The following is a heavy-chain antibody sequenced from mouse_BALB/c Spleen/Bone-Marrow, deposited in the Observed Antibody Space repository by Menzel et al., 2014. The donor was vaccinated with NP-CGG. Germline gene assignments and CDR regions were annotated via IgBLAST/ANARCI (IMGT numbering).Heavy chain of an antibody. J-gene: IGHJ2*01. D-gene: IGHD1-1*01. CDR3: AGSYYGSTFDY. CDR2: IYSYGGST. Sequence: EVKVVESGGGLVKLGGSLKLSCAASGFTFSSYYXSWARQTPEKRLELVAAIYSYGGSTYYPDTVKGRFTISRDNAKNTLYLQMSSLKSEDTALYYCAGSYYGSTFDYWGQGTTLTVSS. V-gene: IGHV5-6-2*01. CDR1: GFTFSSYY.